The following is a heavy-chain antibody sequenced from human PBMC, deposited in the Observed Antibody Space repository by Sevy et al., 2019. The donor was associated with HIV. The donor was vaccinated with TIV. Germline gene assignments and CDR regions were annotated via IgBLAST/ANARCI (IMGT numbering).Heavy chain of an antibody. CDR3: AGVSEMGGSASYYDGGWFDP. Sequence: SETLSLTCTVSGGSISSDYWSWILQPPGKALEWMGYIHYSGSTNYNPSLMSRVTISVDTSKNQFSLKLSSVTAADTAVYYCAGVSEMGGSASYYDGGWFDPWGQGTLVTVSS. V-gene: IGHV4-59*01. D-gene: IGHD3-10*01. CDR2: IHYSGST. J-gene: IGHJ5*02. CDR1: GGSISSDY.